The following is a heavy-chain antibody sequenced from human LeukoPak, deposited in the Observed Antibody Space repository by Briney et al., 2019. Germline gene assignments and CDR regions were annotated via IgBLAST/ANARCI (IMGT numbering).Heavy chain of an antibody. CDR2: IYYSGST. Sequence: PSETLSLTCTVSGDSISGYYWTWIRQPPGKGPEWIGHIYYSGSTSYNPSLKSRVTISLDTSKNQFSLKLSSVTAADTAVYYCARLGGFNDYWGQGTLVTVSS. CDR3: ARLGGFNDY. D-gene: IGHD2-15*01. J-gene: IGHJ4*02. CDR1: GDSISGYY. V-gene: IGHV4-59*08.